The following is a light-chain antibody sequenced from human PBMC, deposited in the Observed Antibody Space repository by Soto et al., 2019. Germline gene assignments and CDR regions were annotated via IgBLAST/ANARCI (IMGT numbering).Light chain of an antibody. Sequence: DIQMTQSPSSLSASVGDRVTITCRASQNIANYLNWYQQKPGKAPNLLIYAASSVQSGVPSRFSGSGSGTDFTLTISSLQPEDFATYYCQHSYTTPITFGQGTRLEIK. V-gene: IGKV1-39*01. J-gene: IGKJ5*01. CDR3: QHSYTTPIT. CDR1: QNIANY. CDR2: AAS.